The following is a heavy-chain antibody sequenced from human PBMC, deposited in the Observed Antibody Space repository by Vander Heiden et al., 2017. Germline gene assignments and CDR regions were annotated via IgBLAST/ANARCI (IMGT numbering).Heavy chain of an antibody. V-gene: IGHV4-4*07. CDR3: AREQWLAYDY. CDR1: GGSISSYS. D-gene: IGHD6-19*01. CDR2: INTSGST. Sequence: QVQLQESGPGLVKPSETLSLTCTVPGGSISSYSWSWIRQPAGKGLEWIGRINTSGSTNYNPSLKSRVTMSLETSKNQFSLKLTSVTAADTAVYYCAREQWLAYDYWGQGTLVTVSS. J-gene: IGHJ4*02.